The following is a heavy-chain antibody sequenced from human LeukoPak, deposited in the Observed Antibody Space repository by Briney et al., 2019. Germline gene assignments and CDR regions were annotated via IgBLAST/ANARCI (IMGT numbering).Heavy chain of an antibody. J-gene: IGHJ4*02. V-gene: IGHV3-7*01. CDR3: AKDGGWLQFEN. CDR2: IKQDGSEK. Sequence: GGSLRLSCVASGFTFSNYWMSWVRQAPGKGLEWVANIKQDGSEKNFVDSVKGRFTISRDNAKNSLYLQMNSLRAEDTAVYYCAKDGGWLQFENWGQGTQVTVSS. CDR1: GFTFSNYW. D-gene: IGHD5-24*01.